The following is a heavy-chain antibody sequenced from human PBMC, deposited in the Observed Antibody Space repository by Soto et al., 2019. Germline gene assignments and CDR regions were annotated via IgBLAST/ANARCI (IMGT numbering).Heavy chain of an antibody. D-gene: IGHD3-10*01. J-gene: IGHJ4*02. CDR3: ARVGGFGATTIDY. Sequence: ASETLSLTCTVSGGSISSSYWSWIRQPPGRGLEWIGNLHYSWSTNYNPSLKSRVTMSLDTPKNQFSLKLTSVTAADTAVYYCARVGGFGATTIDYWGQGTLVTVSS. CDR2: LHYSWST. CDR1: GGSISSSY. V-gene: IGHV4-59*12.